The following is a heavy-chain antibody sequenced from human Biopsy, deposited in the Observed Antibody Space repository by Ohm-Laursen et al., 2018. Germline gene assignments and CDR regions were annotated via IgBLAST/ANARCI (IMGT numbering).Heavy chain of an antibody. D-gene: IGHD2-15*01. V-gene: IGHV4-34*08. CDR3: GNEVHGRDY. J-gene: IGHJ4*02. CDR1: GKTFSDYQ. Sequence: GTLFLTWAVFGKTFSDYQWSWIRQPPGKGLEWIGQINQAGTTNYNPSLKSRVSISADASKYEFSLRLTSVTAADTAVYLCGNEVHGRDYWGLGAQVTVSS. CDR2: INQAGTT.